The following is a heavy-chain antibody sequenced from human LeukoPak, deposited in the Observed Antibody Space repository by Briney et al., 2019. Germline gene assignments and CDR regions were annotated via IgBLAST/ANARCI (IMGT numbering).Heavy chain of an antibody. CDR1: RFTFSSYA. CDR3: AKVPPGIAVAGHFDY. Sequence: GGSLRLSCAAPRFTFSSYAMSWVRQAPGKGLEWVSAISGSGGSTYYADSVKGRFTISRDNSKNTLYLQMNSLRAEDTAVYYCAKVPPGIAVAGHFDYWGQGTLVTVSS. CDR2: ISGSGGST. D-gene: IGHD6-19*01. V-gene: IGHV3-23*01. J-gene: IGHJ4*02.